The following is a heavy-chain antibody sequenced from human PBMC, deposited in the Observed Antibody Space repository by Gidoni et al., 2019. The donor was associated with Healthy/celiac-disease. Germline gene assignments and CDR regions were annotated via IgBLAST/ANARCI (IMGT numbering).Heavy chain of an antibody. D-gene: IGHD5-18*01. CDR3: ARGGGYSHGYIDY. Sequence: QVQLQQWGAGLLKPSETLSLTCAVYGGSFSGYYWSWIRQPPGKGLEWIGEINHSGSTNYNPSLKSRVTISVDTSKNQFSLKLSSVTAADTAVYYCARGGGYSHGYIDYWGQGTLVTVSS. J-gene: IGHJ4*02. V-gene: IGHV4-34*01. CDR1: GGSFSGYY. CDR2: INHSGST.